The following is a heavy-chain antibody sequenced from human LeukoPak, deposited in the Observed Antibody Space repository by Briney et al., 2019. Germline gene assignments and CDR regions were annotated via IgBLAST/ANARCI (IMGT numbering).Heavy chain of an antibody. V-gene: IGHV3-9*01. D-gene: IGHD6-13*01. Sequence: GGFLRLSCAASGFTFDDYAMHWVRQAPGKGLEWVSGISWNSGSIGYADSVKGRFAISRDNAKNSLYLQMNSLRAEDTALYYCAKDSGSSSWYWYFDLWGRGTLVTVSS. CDR2: ISWNSGSI. CDR1: GFTFDDYA. CDR3: AKDSGSSSWYWYFDL. J-gene: IGHJ2*01.